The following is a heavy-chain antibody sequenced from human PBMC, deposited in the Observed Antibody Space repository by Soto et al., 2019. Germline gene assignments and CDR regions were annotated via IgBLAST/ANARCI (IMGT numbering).Heavy chain of an antibody. CDR1: GFTFSSYA. D-gene: IGHD3-9*01. Sequence: EVQLLESGGGLVQPGGSLRLSCAASGFTFSSYAMSWVRQDPGKGLEWVSAISGSGGSTYYADSVKGRLTVCRDNSKITVYLQMSSLRAEDTAVYYCAKNLGLRYFDWLPQFFDYRGQGTLVTVSS. J-gene: IGHJ4*02. V-gene: IGHV3-23*01. CDR2: ISGSGGST. CDR3: AKNLGLRYFDWLPQFFDY.